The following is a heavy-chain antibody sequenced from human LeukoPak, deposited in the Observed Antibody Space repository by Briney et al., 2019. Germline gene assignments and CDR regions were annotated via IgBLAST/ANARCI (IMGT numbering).Heavy chain of an antibody. V-gene: IGHV3-23*01. Sequence: GGSLRLSCAASGFTFNNFAMSWVRQAPGKGLEWLSAMTGPADTTYYAESVKGRFTISRDYSKSMVFLQMNSLRVEDTAIYYCAKASVGHCSGAFCYHFDSWGQGTLVTVSS. D-gene: IGHD2-15*01. J-gene: IGHJ4*02. CDR2: MTGPADTT. CDR1: GFTFNNFA. CDR3: AKASVGHCSGAFCYHFDS.